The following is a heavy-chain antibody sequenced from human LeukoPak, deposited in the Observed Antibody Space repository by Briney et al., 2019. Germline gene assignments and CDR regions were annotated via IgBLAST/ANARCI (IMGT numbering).Heavy chain of an antibody. Sequence: GGSLRLSCAPSGFIFRSYRMSWVRQAPGKGLEGVANIKQDGSEKYYVGSVEGRFTISRDNAKNSLYLQMNSLRAEDTAVYYCVREPSAYCGGDCPDYWGQGTLDTVSS. CDR1: GFIFRSYR. D-gene: IGHD2-21*02. J-gene: IGHJ4*02. CDR2: IKQDGSEK. CDR3: VREPSAYCGGDCPDY. V-gene: IGHV3-7*01.